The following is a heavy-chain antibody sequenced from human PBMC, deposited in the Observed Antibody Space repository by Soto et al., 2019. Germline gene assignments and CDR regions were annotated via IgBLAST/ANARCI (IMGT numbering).Heavy chain of an antibody. D-gene: IGHD6-13*01. J-gene: IGHJ4*02. CDR3: VTEDSSSWYDLNYFDY. CDR2: ISGSGGST. V-gene: IGHV3-23*01. Sequence: EVQLLESGGGLVQPGGSLRLSCAASGFTFSSYAMSWVRQAPGKGLEWVSAISGSGGSTYYADSVKGRFTISGDNSKNTLYLQMNSLRAEDTAVYYCVTEDSSSWYDLNYFDYWGQGTLVTVSS. CDR1: GFTFSSYA.